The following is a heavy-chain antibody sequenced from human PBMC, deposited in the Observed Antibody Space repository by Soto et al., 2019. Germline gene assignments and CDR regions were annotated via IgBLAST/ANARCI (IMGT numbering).Heavy chain of an antibody. CDR3: VEGGGGYSYGRPLDLNKYYYYYGMDV. CDR2: IIPIFGTA. J-gene: IGHJ6*02. Sequence: ASVKVSCKASGGTFSSYAISWVRQAPGQGLEWMGGIIPIFGTANYAQKFQGRVTITADESTSTAYMELSSLRSEDTAVYYCVEGGGGYSYGRPLDLNKYYYYYGMDVWGQGTTVTVSS. V-gene: IGHV1-69*13. CDR1: GGTFSSYA. D-gene: IGHD5-18*01.